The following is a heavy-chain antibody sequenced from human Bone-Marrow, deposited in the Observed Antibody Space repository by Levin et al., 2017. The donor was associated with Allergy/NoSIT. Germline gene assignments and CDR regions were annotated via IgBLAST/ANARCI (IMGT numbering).Heavy chain of an antibody. CDR2: IYYSGTT. D-gene: IGHD5-18*01. J-gene: IGHJ4*02. V-gene: IGHV4-59*01. CDR3: ARMGDTAMVDPFDY. CDR1: GGSISNYY. Sequence: PSETLSLTCTVSGGSISNYYWSWIRQPPGKGLEWIGYIYYSGTTNYNPSLKSRVTISVDTSKSQFSLKLTSVTAADTAIYYCARMGDTAMVDPFDYWGQGTLVTVSS.